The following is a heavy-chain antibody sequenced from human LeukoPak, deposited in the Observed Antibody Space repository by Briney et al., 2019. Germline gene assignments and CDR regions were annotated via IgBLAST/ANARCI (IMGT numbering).Heavy chain of an antibody. CDR2: ISGSGGST. CDR3: AKDFRGYFDY. J-gene: IGHJ4*02. V-gene: IGHV3-23*01. Sequence: ETLSLTCAVYGGSFSGYYWSWIRQPPGKGLEWVSAISGSGGSTYYADSVKGRFTISRDNSKNTLYLQMNSLRAEDTAVYYCAKDFRGYFDYWGQGTLVTVSS. CDR1: GGSFSGYY. D-gene: IGHD3-10*01.